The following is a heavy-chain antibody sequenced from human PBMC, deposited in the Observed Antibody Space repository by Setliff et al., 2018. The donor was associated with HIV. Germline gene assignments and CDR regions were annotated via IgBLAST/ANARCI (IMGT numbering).Heavy chain of an antibody. CDR3: ATEGAGGSYQRASALDV. CDR2: MMTIFSTT. CDR1: AGSFSIFA. Sequence: ASVKVSCKSSAGSFSIFAINWVRQAPGQGLEWMGGMMTIFSTTNYARKFQGRVTITTDESTGTAYMELSNLRSEDTAVYYCATEGAGGSYQRASALDVWGQGTMVTVPS. D-gene: IGHD1-26*01. J-gene: IGHJ3*01. V-gene: IGHV1-69*05.